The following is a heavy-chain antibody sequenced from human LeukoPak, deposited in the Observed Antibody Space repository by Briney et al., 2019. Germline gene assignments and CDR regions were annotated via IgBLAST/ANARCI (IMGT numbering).Heavy chain of an antibody. V-gene: IGHV4-61*02. CDR1: GGSISSGSYY. CDR2: IYTSGST. Sequence: SETLSLTCTVSGGSISSGSYYWSWIRQPAGKGLEWIGRIYTSGSTNYNPPLKSRVTISVDTSKNQFSLKLSSVTAADTAVYYCARGQIGVNTGGYYYYMDVWGKGTTVTVSS. D-gene: IGHD3-3*01. CDR3: ARGQIGVNTGGYYYYMDV. J-gene: IGHJ6*03.